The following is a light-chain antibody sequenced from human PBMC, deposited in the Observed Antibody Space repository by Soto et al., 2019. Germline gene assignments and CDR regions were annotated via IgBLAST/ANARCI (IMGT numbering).Light chain of an antibody. CDR3: QQYRGKPFT. CDR2: DAS. Sequence: DIQMTQSPSTLSASVGDRVTIACRASQSIDSWLAWYQQKPGKAPKFLIYDASDLESGVPSRFSGSGSGIEFTLTISSLQPDDFATYYCQQYRGKPFTFGQGTKVEIK. CDR1: QSIDSW. J-gene: IGKJ2*01. V-gene: IGKV1-5*01.